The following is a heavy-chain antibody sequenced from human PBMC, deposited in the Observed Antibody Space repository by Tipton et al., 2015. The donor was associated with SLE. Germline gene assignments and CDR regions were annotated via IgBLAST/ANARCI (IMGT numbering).Heavy chain of an antibody. CDR1: GLSFSGSA. CDR3: TTSSSPFDY. D-gene: IGHD6-6*01. J-gene: IGHJ4*02. Sequence: GSLRLSCAASGLSFSGSAIHWVRQASGKGLEWVGRMRSKADSYATGYAASVEGRFTISRDDSKNTAYLQMRSLKTEDTALYYCTTSSSPFDYWDQGTLVTVSS. CDR2: MRSKADSYAT. V-gene: IGHV3-73*01.